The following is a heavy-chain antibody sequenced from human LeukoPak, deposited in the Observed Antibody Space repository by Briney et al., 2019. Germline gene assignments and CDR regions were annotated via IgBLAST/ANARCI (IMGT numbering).Heavy chain of an antibody. CDR1: GFTFSSYW. CDR2: INSDGSST. CDR3: ARGFRYFDL. J-gene: IGHJ2*01. D-gene: IGHD2-21*01. Sequence: GGSLRLSCAASGFTFSSYWMHWVRQAPGKGLVWVSRINSDGSSTNYADSVKGRFTISRDNAKNSLYLQVNSLRDEDTAVYYCARGFRYFDLWGRGTLVTVSS. V-gene: IGHV3-74*01.